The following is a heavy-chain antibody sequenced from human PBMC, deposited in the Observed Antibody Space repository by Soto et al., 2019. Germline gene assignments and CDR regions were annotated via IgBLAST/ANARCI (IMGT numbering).Heavy chain of an antibody. D-gene: IGHD4-17*01. J-gene: IGHJ6*02. CDR2: IYHSGST. CDR1: GGSISSSNW. V-gene: IGHV4-4*02. CDR3: ARGATDYGDYIYYGMDV. Sequence: SETLSLTCAVSGGSISSSNWWSWVRQPPGKGLEWIGEIYHSGSTNYNPSLKSRVTISVDKSKNQFSLKLSSVTAADTAVYYCARGATDYGDYIYYGMDVWGQGATVTVSS.